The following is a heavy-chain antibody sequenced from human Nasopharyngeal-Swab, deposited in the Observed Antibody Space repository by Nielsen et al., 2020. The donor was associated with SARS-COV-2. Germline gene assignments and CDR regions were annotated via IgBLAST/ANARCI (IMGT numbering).Heavy chain of an antibody. J-gene: IGHJ6*03. CDR1: GSTFVSSW. V-gene: IGHV5-51*01. CDR3: ARLVRGYSFYYMDV. Sequence: GESLKISWGGSGSTFVSSWIAWVRQMPGKGLEWMCMIYPGDSETRYSPSFQVQVTISADKSSNTAYLQWSSLRSSDTATYYCARLVRGYSFYYMDVWGKGTTVTVSS. CDR2: IYPGDSET. D-gene: IGHD5-18*01.